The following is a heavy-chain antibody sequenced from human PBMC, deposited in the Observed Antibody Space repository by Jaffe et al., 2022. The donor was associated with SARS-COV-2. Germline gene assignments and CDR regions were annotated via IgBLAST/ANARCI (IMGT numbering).Heavy chain of an antibody. D-gene: IGHD3-22*01. CDR1: GGSISSGNYY. CDR3: ARDSYYYDSSGYYYYYGMDV. V-gene: IGHV4-61*02. CDR2: IYTSGNT. Sequence: QVQLQESGPGLVKPSQTLSLTCTVSGGSISSGNYYWSWIRQPAGKGLEWIGHIYTSGNTNYNPSLKSRVTISVDTSKNQFSLKLSSVTAADTAVYYCARDSYYYDSSGYYYYYGMDVWGQGTTVTVSS. J-gene: IGHJ6*02.